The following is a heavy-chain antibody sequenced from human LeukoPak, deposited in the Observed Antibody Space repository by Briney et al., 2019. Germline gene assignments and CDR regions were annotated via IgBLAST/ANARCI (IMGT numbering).Heavy chain of an antibody. J-gene: IGHJ5*02. CDR1: GGSISSSNW. V-gene: IGHV4-4*02. CDR2: IYHSGST. D-gene: IGHD2-2*02. CDR3: ARDYPTQAVVPAAIPNWFDP. Sequence: TSETLSLTCAVSGGSISSSNWWSWVRQPPGKGLEWIGEIYHSGSTNYNPSLKSRVTISVDKSKNQFSLKLSSVTAADTAVYYCARDYPTQAVVPAAIPNWFDPWGQGTLVTVSS.